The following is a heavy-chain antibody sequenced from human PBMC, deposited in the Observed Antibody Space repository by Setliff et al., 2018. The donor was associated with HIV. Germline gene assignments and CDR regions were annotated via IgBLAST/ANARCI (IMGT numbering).Heavy chain of an antibody. CDR3: ARVPAPISPHGGGFWSGYRNYYYYYMDV. V-gene: IGHV3-7*03. Sequence: GGSLRLSCAASGFMFSSYWMSWVRRAPGKGLEWVANIKQDGGERYYVDSVKGRFTISRDNAKNSLYLQMNSLRAEDTAVYYCARVPAPISPHGGGFWSGYRNYYYYYMDVWGKGTTVTVSS. D-gene: IGHD3-3*01. CDR1: GFMFSSYW. CDR2: IKQDGGER. J-gene: IGHJ6*03.